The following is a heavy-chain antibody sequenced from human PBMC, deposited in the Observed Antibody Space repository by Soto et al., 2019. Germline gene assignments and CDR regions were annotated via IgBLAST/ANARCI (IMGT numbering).Heavy chain of an antibody. CDR1: GGTFSSYA. D-gene: IGHD6-6*01. CDR2: IIPIFGTA. V-gene: IGHV1-69*13. Sequence: GASVKVSCKASGGTFSSYAISWVRQAPGQGLEWMGGIIPIFGTANYAQKFQGRVTITADESTSTAYMELSSLRSEDTAVYYCARDPNPFSSIAALWGQGTLVTVSS. J-gene: IGHJ4*02. CDR3: ARDPNPFSSIAAL.